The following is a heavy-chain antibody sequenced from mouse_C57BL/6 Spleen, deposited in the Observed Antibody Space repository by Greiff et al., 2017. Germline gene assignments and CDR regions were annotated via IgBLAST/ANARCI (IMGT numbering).Heavy chain of an antibody. CDR1: GYTFTSYW. J-gene: IGHJ2*01. D-gene: IGHD1-1*01. CDR3: ARQGYGSSFDY. Sequence: VQLQQPGAELVRPGTSVTLSCKASGYTFTSYWMHWVKQRPGQGLEWIGVIDPSDSYTNYNQKFKGKATLTVDTSSSTAYMQLSSLTSEDSAVYYCARQGYGSSFDYWGQGTTLTVSS. CDR2: IDPSDSYT. V-gene: IGHV1-59*01.